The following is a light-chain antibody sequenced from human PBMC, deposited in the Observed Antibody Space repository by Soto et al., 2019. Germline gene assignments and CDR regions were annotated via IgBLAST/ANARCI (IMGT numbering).Light chain of an antibody. CDR1: QTISSW. Sequence: DIQMTQSPSTLSGSVGDRVTITCRASQTISSWLAWYQQKPGKAPKLLIYKASTLKSGVPSRFSGSGSETAFTLTISSLQPYEFATYYCQHYISYSEAFGRGTEV. CDR3: QHYISYSEA. V-gene: IGKV1-5*03. CDR2: KAS. J-gene: IGKJ1*01.